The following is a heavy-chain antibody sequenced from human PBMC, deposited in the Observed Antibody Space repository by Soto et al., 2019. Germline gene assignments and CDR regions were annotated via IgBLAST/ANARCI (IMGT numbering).Heavy chain of an antibody. CDR2: IYYSGST. V-gene: IGHV4-31*01. D-gene: IGHD3-16*01. J-gene: IGHJ5*02. CDR1: GGSISSGGYY. Sequence: QVQLQESGPGLVKPSQTLSLTCTVSGGSISSGGYYWSWIRQHPGKGLEWIGSIYYSGSTYYNPSLKTPITLSVDTSKNPFSLRRSSVTAADTAVYYCARGVLPGGPGTLVTVSS. CDR3: ARGVLP.